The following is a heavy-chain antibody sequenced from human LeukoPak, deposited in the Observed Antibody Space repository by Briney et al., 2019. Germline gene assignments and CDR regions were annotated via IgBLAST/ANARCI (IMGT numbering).Heavy chain of an antibody. V-gene: IGHV3-48*03. CDR2: ISSSGSTI. D-gene: IGHD6-19*01. CDR3: ARDLGRQWLVQFDY. CDR1: GFTFSSYE. J-gene: IGHJ4*02. Sequence: GGSLRLSCAASGFTFSSYEMNWVRQAPGKGLEWVSYISSSGSTIYYADSVKGRFTISRDYAKNSLYLQMNSLRAEDTAVYYCARDLGRQWLVQFDYWGQGTLVTVSS.